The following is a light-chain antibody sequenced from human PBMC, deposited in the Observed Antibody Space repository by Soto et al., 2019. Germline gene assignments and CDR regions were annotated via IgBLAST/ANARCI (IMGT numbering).Light chain of an antibody. CDR2: DVS. CDR1: SSDVGGYNY. V-gene: IGLV2-11*01. J-gene: IGLJ1*01. Sequence: QSALTQPRSVSASPGQSVTISCTGTSSDVGGYNYVSWFQQHPGKAPKVMIYDVSKRPSGVPDRFSGSKSGNTASLTISGLQAEDEADYYCCSYAGSYTYVFGTGTKVTVL. CDR3: CSYAGSYTYV.